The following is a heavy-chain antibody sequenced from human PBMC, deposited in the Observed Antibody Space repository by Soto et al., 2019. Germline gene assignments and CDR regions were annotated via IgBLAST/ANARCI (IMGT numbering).Heavy chain of an antibody. J-gene: IGHJ4*01. D-gene: IGHD3-10*01. CDR3: ARDPYYYGSGKTNFDF. Sequence: ASVKVSCKASGYTFTSYDMHWVRQAPGQGLEWMGIINPSGGSTSYAQKFQGRVTMTRDTSTSTVYMELSSLRSEDTAVYYCARDPYYYGSGKTNFDFWGQEPWSPSPQ. CDR1: GYTFTSYD. CDR2: INPSGGST. V-gene: IGHV1-46*01.